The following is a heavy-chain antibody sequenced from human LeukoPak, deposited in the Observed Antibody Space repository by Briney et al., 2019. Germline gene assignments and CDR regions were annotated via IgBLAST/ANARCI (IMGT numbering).Heavy chain of an antibody. Sequence: GGSLRLSCAASGFTFSSYAMSWVRQAPGKGLEWVSAISGSGGSTYYADSVKGRFTISRDNSKNTLYLQMNSLRSDDTAVYYCARDYGYCSGGSCDGVWFDPWGQGTLVTVSS. J-gene: IGHJ5*02. V-gene: IGHV3-23*01. CDR1: GFTFSSYA. D-gene: IGHD2-15*01. CDR3: ARDYGYCSGGSCDGVWFDP. CDR2: ISGSGGST.